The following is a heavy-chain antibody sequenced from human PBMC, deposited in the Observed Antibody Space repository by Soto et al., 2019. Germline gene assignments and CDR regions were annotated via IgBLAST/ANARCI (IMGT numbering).Heavy chain of an antibody. Sequence: GASVKVSCKASGYTFTSNAIHWVRQAPGQRLEWMGWINPGNGNTQYSQRFQGRVTITSDTSASTAYLELSSLRSEDTAVYYCARNYDFWRGYLCNIDYWGQGTLVSVSS. J-gene: IGHJ4*02. CDR1: GYTFTSNA. CDR3: ARNYDFWRGYLCNIDY. D-gene: IGHD3-3*01. CDR2: INPGNGNT. V-gene: IGHV1-3*01.